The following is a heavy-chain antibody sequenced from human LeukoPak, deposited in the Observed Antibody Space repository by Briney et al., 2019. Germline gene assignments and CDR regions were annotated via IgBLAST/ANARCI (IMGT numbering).Heavy chain of an antibody. D-gene: IGHD2-15*01. J-gene: IGHJ4*02. CDR3: ARVGCSGGSCYSTFDY. Sequence: SVKVSCKASGGTFSSYAISWVRQAPGQGLELMGGIIPSFGTANYAQKFQGRVTITTDESTSTAYMELSSLRSEDTAVYYCARVGCSGGSCYSTFDYWGQGTLVTVSS. CDR1: GGTFSSYA. CDR2: IIPSFGTA. V-gene: IGHV1-69*05.